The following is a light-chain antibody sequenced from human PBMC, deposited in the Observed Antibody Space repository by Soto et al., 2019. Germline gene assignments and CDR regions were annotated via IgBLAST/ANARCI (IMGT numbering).Light chain of an antibody. CDR3: SSYTTNNAHV. Sequence: QSALTQPASISASPGQSISIYCTGTSNDVGAFDYVSWYQQHPGKAPKLIIFEVFNRPSGVSTRFSGSKSGSTASLTISGLQAEDEADYFCSSYTTNNAHVFGGGTKVTVL. CDR1: SNDVGAFDY. V-gene: IGLV2-14*01. CDR2: EVF. J-gene: IGLJ2*01.